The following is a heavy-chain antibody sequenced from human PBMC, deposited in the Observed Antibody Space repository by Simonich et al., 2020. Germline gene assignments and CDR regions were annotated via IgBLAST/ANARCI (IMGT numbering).Heavy chain of an antibody. V-gene: IGHV4-39*01. CDR1: GGSISSSSYY. J-gene: IGHJ3*02. Sequence: QLQLQESGPGLVKPSETLSLTCPVSGGSISSSSYYWGWIRQPPGKGLEWIGSIYYRGSTYYNPSLNSRVTISVDTSKNQFSLKLSSVTAADTAVYYCARHAGFAFDIWGQGTMVTVSS. CDR2: IYYRGST. D-gene: IGHD6-13*01. CDR3: ARHAGFAFDI.